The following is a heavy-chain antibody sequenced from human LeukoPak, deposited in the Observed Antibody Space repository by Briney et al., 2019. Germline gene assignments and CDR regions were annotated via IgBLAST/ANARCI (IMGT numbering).Heavy chain of an antibody. CDR3: ARESGSLTKVTYYGLDI. V-gene: IGHV3-23*01. J-gene: IGHJ6*02. Sequence: GGSLRLSCAASGFTFRTYAMSWVRQAPGRGLEWVASIDDTGTHYAASVKGRFDISRDISKNTVSLHLNNVRADDTGLYFCARESGSLTKVTYYGLDIWGPGTTVAVTS. CDR2: IDDTGT. CDR1: GFTFRTYA. D-gene: IGHD3-3*01.